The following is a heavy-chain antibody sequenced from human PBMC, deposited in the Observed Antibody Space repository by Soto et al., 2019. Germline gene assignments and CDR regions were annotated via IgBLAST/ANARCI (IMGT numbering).Heavy chain of an antibody. CDR2: ISASTGKT. CDR1: GYTFTSYG. J-gene: IGHJ5*02. D-gene: IGHD2-2*01. CDR3: ARVEAAMSGHWFDP. Sequence: QVQLVQSGPDVKKPGASVKVSCKASGYTFTSYGFSWVRQAPGQGLEWMGWISASTGKTNYEQKFQGRVTMTTDRSTTTAFMELRSLRSDDTAVYFCARVEAAMSGHWFDPWGQGTRVTVSS. V-gene: IGHV1-18*01.